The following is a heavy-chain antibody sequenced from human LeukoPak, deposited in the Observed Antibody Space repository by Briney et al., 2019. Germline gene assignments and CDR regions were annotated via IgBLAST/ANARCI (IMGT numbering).Heavy chain of an antibody. V-gene: IGHV4-59*01. J-gene: IGHJ2*01. CDR2: IYYSGST. D-gene: IGHD2-2*01. CDR3: ARDPVDQPYWFFDL. CDR1: GDSLSGSY. Sequence: SETLSLTCTVSGDSLSGSYWNWIRQPPGKGLEWIGYIYYSGSTNYNPSLKSRVTISVDTSKKQFSLKVSSVTAADTAVYYCARDPVDQPYWFFDLWGRGTLVTVSS.